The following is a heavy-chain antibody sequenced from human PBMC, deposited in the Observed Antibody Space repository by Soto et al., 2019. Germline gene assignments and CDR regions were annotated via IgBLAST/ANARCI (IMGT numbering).Heavy chain of an antibody. D-gene: IGHD3-9*01. Sequence: GGSLRLSCAASGFTLSSYAMHWVRQAPGKGLEWVAVISYDGSNKYYADSVKGRFTISRDNSKNTLYLQMNSLRAEDTAVYYCARERRPLLRYFDWEQAYYYYGMDVWGQGTTVTV. CDR3: ARERRPLLRYFDWEQAYYYYGMDV. J-gene: IGHJ6*02. V-gene: IGHV3-30-3*01. CDR1: GFTLSSYA. CDR2: ISYDGSNK.